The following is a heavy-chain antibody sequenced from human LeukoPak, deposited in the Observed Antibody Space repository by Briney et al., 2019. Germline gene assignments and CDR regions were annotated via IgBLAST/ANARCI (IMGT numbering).Heavy chain of an antibody. J-gene: IGHJ4*02. Sequence: GASVKVSCKTSGYTFASHGISWVRQAPGHGLEWMGWISPYNGNTNYAQKLQGRVTMTTDTSTSTAYMELRSLSSDDTAVYFCAKRGPTDYWGQGTLVTVSS. V-gene: IGHV1-18*04. CDR2: ISPYNGNT. CDR1: GYTFASHG. D-gene: IGHD3-10*01. CDR3: AKRGPTDY.